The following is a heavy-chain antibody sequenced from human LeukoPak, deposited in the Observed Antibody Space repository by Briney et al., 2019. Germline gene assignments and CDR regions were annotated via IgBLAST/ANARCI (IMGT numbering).Heavy chain of an antibody. CDR2: GDYSGGT. CDR3: ARGRGSSWYYFDS. J-gene: IGHJ4*02. D-gene: IGHD6-13*01. Sequence: SETLSLTCTVSGDSFTSVTDYRAWIRQPPGKGLEWIATGDYSGGTYYNPSLESRVAISADMSKNQISLKLSSVTAADTAVYYCARGRGSSWYYFDSWGQGTLVTVSS. CDR1: GDSFTSVTDY. V-gene: IGHV4-39*07.